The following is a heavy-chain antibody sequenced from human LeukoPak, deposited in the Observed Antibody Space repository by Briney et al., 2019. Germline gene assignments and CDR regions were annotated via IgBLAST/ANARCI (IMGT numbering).Heavy chain of an antibody. D-gene: IGHD3-10*01. CDR3: ARDGWFGESYFDY. Sequence: GGSLRLSCAASGFTFSSYSMNWVRQAPGKGLEWVSSISSSSSYIYYADPVKGRFTISRDNAKNSLYLQMNSLRAEDTAVYYCARDGWFGESYFDYWGQGTLVTVSS. J-gene: IGHJ4*02. CDR2: ISSSSSYI. V-gene: IGHV3-21*01. CDR1: GFTFSSYS.